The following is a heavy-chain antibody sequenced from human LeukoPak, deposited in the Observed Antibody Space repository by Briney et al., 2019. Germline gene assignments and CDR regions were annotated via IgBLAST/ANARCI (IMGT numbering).Heavy chain of an antibody. D-gene: IGHD3-22*01. Sequence: GESLKISCKGSGYSFTSYWIGWVRQMPGKGLEWMGIIYPGDSDTRYSPSFQGQVTISADKSISTAYLQWSSLKASDTAMYYCARLYYYDSSGYPLTGYFDYWGQGTLVTVSS. J-gene: IGHJ4*02. CDR1: GYSFTSYW. V-gene: IGHV5-51*01. CDR2: IYPGDSDT. CDR3: ARLYYYDSSGYPLTGYFDY.